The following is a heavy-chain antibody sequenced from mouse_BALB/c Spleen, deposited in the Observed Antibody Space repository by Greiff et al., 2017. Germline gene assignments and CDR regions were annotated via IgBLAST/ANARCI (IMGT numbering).Heavy chain of an antibody. D-gene: IGHD2-2*01. CDR2: TWAGGST. Sequence: VMLVESGPGLVAPSQSLSITCTVSGFSLTSYGVHWVRQPPGKGLEWLGVTWAGGSTNYNSALMPRLSISKDNSKSQVFLKMNSLQTDDTAMYYCARDQGGGYDGFAYWGQGTLVTVSA. J-gene: IGHJ3*01. CDR3: ARDQGGGYDGFAY. V-gene: IGHV2-9*02. CDR1: GFSLTSYG.